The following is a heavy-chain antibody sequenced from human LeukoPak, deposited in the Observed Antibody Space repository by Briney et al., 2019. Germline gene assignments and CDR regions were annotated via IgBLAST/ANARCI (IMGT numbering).Heavy chain of an antibody. D-gene: IGHD3-22*01. V-gene: IGHV3-21*01. Sequence: GESLRLSCAASGFTFNSYSMHWVRQAPGKGLEWVSSISSSSSYIYYADSVKGRFTISRDNAKNSLFLQMNSQRAEDTAVYYCARDSDFDSSGYYPYYYYYYKMDVWGQGTTVTVSS. CDR2: ISSSSSYI. J-gene: IGHJ6*02. CDR3: ARDSDFDSSGYYPYYYYYYKMDV. CDR1: GFTFNSYS.